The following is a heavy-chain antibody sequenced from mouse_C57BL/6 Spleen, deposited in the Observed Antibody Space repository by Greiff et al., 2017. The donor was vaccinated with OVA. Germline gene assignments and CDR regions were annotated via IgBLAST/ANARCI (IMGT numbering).Heavy chain of an antibody. Sequence: VQLKESGPELVKPGASVKISCKASGYAFSSSWMNWVKQRPGKGLEWIGRIYPGDGDTNYNGKFKGKATLTADKSSSTAYMQLSSLTSEDSAVYFCARMAQTAQAPPFDYWGQGTTLTVSS. V-gene: IGHV1-82*01. D-gene: IGHD3-2*02. CDR2: IYPGDGDT. CDR1: GYAFSSSW. CDR3: ARMAQTAQAPPFDY. J-gene: IGHJ2*01.